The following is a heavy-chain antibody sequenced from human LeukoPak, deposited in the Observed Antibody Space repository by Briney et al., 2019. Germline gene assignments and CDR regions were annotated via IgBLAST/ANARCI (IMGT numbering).Heavy chain of an antibody. Sequence: GGSLRLSCAASGFTFSNYAMIWLRQAPGKGLEGVSVISGSGGSTYHADSVKGRFTISSDNSKNTLYLQVNSLRAEDTAVYYCAKGRGTFWSGLVSDYWGQGTLVTVSS. CDR1: GFTFSNYA. CDR2: ISGSGGST. D-gene: IGHD3-3*01. CDR3: AKGRGTFWSGLVSDY. J-gene: IGHJ4*02. V-gene: IGHV3-23*01.